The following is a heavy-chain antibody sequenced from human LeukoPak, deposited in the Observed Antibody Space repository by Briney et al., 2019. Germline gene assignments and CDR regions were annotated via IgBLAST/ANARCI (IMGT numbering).Heavy chain of an antibody. CDR1: GFTFSSYW. CDR3: ARDVNYDFCSGYYFGSPREYYFDY. J-gene: IGHJ4*02. V-gene: IGHV3-7*01. CDR2: IKQDGSEK. D-gene: IGHD3-3*01. Sequence: GGSLRLSCAASGFTFSSYWMSWVRQAPGKGLEWVANIKQDGSEKYYVDSVKGRFTISRDNAKNTLYLQMNSLRAEDTAVYYCARDVNYDFCSGYYFGSPREYYFDYWGQGTLVTVSS.